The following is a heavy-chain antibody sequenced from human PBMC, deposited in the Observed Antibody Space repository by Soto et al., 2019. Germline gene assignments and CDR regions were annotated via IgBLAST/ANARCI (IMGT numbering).Heavy chain of an antibody. CDR3: ARKRSYFGVVIAPYYFDY. CDR2: ISSSSSTI. V-gene: IGHV3-48*02. CDR1: GFTFSSYS. D-gene: IGHD3-3*01. Sequence: GGSLRLSCAASGFTFSSYSMNWVRQAPGKGLEWVSYISSSSSTIYYADSVKGRFTISRDNAKNSLYLQMNSLRDEDTAVYYCARKRSYFGVVIAPYYFDYWGQGTLVTVSS. J-gene: IGHJ4*02.